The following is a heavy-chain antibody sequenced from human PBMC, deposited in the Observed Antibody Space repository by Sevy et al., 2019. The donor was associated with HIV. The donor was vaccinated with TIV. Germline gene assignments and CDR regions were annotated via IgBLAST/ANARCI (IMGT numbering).Heavy chain of an antibody. J-gene: IGHJ4*02. V-gene: IGHV3-30-3*01. CDR2: ISYDGSNK. CDR1: GFTFSSYA. D-gene: IGHD6-19*01. Sequence: GSLRLSCAASGFTFSSYAMHWVRQAPGKGLEWVAVISYDGSNKYYADSVKGRFTISRDNSKNTLYLQMNSLRAEDTAVYYCARDGAVAGTGYFDYWGQGTLVTVSS. CDR3: ARDGAVAGTGYFDY.